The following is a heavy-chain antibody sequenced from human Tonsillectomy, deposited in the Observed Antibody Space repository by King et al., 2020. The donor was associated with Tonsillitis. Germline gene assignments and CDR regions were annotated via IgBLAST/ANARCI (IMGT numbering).Heavy chain of an antibody. Sequence: VQLVESGGGVVQPGRSLRLSCAASGFTFSRYTMHWVRQAPGKGLEWVALISFDGSNKYYAVSVKGRFTISRDNSKNTLFLQMNSLTAEDTDVYYCSRESVPAADHYYSHYDMDVWGQGTTVTVS. V-gene: IGHV3-30*04. D-gene: IGHD2-2*01. J-gene: IGHJ6*02. CDR3: SRESVPAADHYYSHYDMDV. CDR2: ISFDGSNK. CDR1: GFTFSRYT.